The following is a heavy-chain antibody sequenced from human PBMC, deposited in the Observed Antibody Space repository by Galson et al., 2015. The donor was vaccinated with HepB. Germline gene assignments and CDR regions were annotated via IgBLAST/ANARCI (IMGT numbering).Heavy chain of an antibody. CDR3: ARQAVRFLEHPDYYYMDV. CDR1: GFTFSSYA. CDR2: ISYDGSNK. Sequence: SLRLSCAASGFTFSSYAMHWVRQAPGKGLEWVAVISYDGSNKYYADSVKGRFTISRDNSKNTLYLQMNSLRAEDTAVYYCARQAVRFLEHPDYYYMDVWGKGTTVTVSS. D-gene: IGHD3-3*01. J-gene: IGHJ6*03. V-gene: IGHV3-30-3*01.